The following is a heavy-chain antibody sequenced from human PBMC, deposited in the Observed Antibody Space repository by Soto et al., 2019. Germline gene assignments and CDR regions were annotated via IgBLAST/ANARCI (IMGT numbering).Heavy chain of an antibody. J-gene: IGHJ4*02. D-gene: IGHD2-2*01. CDR2: ISYDGSNK. CDR1: GFTFSSYG. CDR3: AKDPGDIVLVPAAIHLFDY. Sequence: QVQLVESGGGVVQPGRSLRLSCAASGFTFSSYGMHWVRQAPGKGLEWVAVISYDGSNKYYADSVKGRFTISRDNSKNTLYLQMNSLRAEDTAVYYCAKDPGDIVLVPAAIHLFDYWGQGTLVTVSS. V-gene: IGHV3-30*18.